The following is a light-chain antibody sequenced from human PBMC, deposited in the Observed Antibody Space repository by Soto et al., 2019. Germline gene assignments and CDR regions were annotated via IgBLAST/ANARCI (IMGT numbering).Light chain of an antibody. Sequence: QSALTQPASVSGSPGQSITISCTGTSSDVGGYNYVSWYQQHPGKAPKLMIYEVSNRPSGVSNRFSGSKSGNTASLTVSGLQAAYEADYFCKSYAGSNTYVFGSGTKVTVL. CDR3: KSYAGSNTYV. V-gene: IGLV2-14*01. CDR1: SSDVGGYNY. J-gene: IGLJ1*01. CDR2: EVS.